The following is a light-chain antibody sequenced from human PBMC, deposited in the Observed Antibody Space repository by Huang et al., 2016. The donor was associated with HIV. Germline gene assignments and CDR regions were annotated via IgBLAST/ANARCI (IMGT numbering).Light chain of an antibody. J-gene: IGKJ2*01. Sequence: DIVMTQSPDSLAVSLGERAIINCKSRQSVLSRPTNKTDLDWYQQRPGQSPTLLIYWASTRRSGVPDRFSASGSGTHFTLTISSLQAEDVAFYYCQQYYISPPTFGQGTKLEI. CDR3: QQYYISPPT. V-gene: IGKV4-1*01. CDR2: WAS. CDR1: QSVLSRPTNKTD.